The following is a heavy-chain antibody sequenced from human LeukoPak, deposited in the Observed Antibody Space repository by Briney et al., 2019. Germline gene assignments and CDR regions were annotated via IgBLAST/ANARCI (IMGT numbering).Heavy chain of an antibody. CDR1: GGSISSSSYY. J-gene: IGHJ4*02. CDR3: ARTWELEAAADADY. Sequence: SETLSLTCTVSGGSISSSSYYWGWIRQPPGKGLEWIGSIYYSGSTYYNPSLKSRVTISVDTSKNQFSLKLSSVTAADTAVYYCARTWELEAAADADYWGQGTLVTVSS. V-gene: IGHV4-39*07. CDR2: IYYSGST. D-gene: IGHD1-26*01.